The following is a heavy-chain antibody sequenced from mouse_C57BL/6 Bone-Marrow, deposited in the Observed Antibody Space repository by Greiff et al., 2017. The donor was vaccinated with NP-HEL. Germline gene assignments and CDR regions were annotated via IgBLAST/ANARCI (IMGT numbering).Heavy chain of an antibody. CDR3: ARGTTVGY. CDR2: IYPRSGNT. CDR1: GYTFTSYG. D-gene: IGHD1-1*01. Sequence: VQVVESGAELARPGASVKLSCKASGYTFTSYGISWVKQRTGQGLEWIGEIYPRSGNTYYNEKFKGKAALTADKSSSTAYMELRSLTSEDSAGFFCARGTTVGYWGQGTSVTVSS. V-gene: IGHV1-81*01. J-gene: IGHJ4*01.